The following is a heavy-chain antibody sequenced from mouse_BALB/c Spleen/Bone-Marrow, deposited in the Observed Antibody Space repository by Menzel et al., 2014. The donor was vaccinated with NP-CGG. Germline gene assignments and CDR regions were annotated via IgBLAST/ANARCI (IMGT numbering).Heavy chain of an antibody. V-gene: IGHV1-55*01. CDR3: ARFSQLGLLAY. CDR1: GYNFTSYW. J-gene: IGHJ3*01. Sequence: QVQLKQSGAELVKPGTSVKLSCKASGYNFTSYWINWVKLRPGQGLEWIGDIYPGSGSTNYNEKFKSKATLTVDTSSSTAYMQLSSLASEDSALYYCARFSQLGLLAYWGPGTLVTVSA. CDR2: IYPGSGST. D-gene: IGHD3-1*01.